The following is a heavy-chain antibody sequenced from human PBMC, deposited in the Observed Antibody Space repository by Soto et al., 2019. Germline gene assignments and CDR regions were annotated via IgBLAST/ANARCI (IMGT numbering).Heavy chain of an antibody. Sequence: GASVKVSFKSSGFTFTSYGISWVRQAPGQGLEWMGWISGYNGDTNYAQKLQGRVTMTTDTSTSTAYMELRSLRSDDTAVYYCAKLGGSYNYGMDVWGQGTAVTFSS. D-gene: IGHD2-2*02. CDR2: ISGYNGDT. V-gene: IGHV1-18*01. CDR1: GFTFTSYG. CDR3: AKLGGSYNYGMDV. J-gene: IGHJ6*02.